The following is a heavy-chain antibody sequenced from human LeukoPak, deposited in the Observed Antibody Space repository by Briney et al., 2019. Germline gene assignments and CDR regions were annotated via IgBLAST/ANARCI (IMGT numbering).Heavy chain of an antibody. J-gene: IGHJ6*03. V-gene: IGHV3-21*06. CDR2: ISSSSSYI. D-gene: IGHD2-15*01. Sequence: GSLRLSCAASGFTFSSYSMNWVRQAPGKGLEWVSSISSSSSYIYYADSVKGRFTISRDNAKNSMYLQMNSLRAEDTAVYYCARKEIGYCSGGSCLGNYYYYYMDVWGKGTTVTVSS. CDR3: ARKEIGYCSGGSCLGNYYYYYMDV. CDR1: GFTFSSYS.